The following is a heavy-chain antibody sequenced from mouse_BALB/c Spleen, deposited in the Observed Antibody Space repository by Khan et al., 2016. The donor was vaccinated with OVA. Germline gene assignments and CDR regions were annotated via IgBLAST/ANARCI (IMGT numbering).Heavy chain of an antibody. V-gene: IGHV5-6*01. CDR2: ISSGGDYT. Sequence: EVELVESGGDLVKPGGSLKLSCAASGFSFSSYSMSWVRQTPDKRLEWVATISSGGDYTYSPDIVKGRFTISRANAKNTLYLQMSSLKSEDTAMYYCASHLTGSFAYWGQGTLVTVSA. CDR3: ASHLTGSFAY. J-gene: IGHJ3*01. D-gene: IGHD4-1*01. CDR1: GFSFSSYS.